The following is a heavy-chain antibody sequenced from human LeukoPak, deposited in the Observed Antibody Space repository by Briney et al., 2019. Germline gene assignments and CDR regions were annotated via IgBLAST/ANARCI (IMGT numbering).Heavy chain of an antibody. CDR2: ISGSGDNT. CDR3: ARPKNGYSYGYKDY. J-gene: IGHJ4*02. Sequence: GGSLRLSCAASGFTFSSYAMSWVRQAPGKGLEWVSAISGSGDNTYYADSVKGRFTISRDNSKNTLYLQMNSLRAEDTAVYYCARPKNGYSYGYKDYWGQGTLVTVSS. D-gene: IGHD5-18*01. CDR1: GFTFSSYA. V-gene: IGHV3-23*01.